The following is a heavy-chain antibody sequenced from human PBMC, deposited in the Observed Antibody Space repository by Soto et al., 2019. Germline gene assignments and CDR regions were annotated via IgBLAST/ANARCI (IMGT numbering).Heavy chain of an antibody. J-gene: IGHJ4*02. CDR3: AKYQKVGPAAIDFAY. D-gene: IGHD2-2*02. CDR1: RFTFCTYG. V-gene: IGHV3-30*18. Sequence: QPCWFPRLSCAACRFTFCTYGVHGARQAPGEGLEWVAVISYDGSNKYYAESVKGRFTISRDKSKNTLYLQMNSLRAEDTAVYYCAKYQKVGPAAIDFAYWGQGTLVTVSS. CDR2: ISYDGSNK.